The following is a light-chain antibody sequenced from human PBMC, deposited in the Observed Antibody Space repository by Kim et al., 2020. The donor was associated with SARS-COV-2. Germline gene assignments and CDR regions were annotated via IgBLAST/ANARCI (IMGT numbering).Light chain of an antibody. V-gene: IGKV1-39*01. CDR2: AAS. CDR3: QQSYSTPPYT. Sequence: EIQMTRSPSSLSASVGDRVTITCRASQSISSYLNWYQQKPRKAPKLLIYAASSLQSGVPSRFSGSGSGTDFTLTISSLQPEDFATYYCQQSYSTPPYTFGQGTKLEI. J-gene: IGKJ2*01. CDR1: QSISSY.